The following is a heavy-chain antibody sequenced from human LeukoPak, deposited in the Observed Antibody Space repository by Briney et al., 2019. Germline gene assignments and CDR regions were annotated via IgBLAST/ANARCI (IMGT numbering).Heavy chain of an antibody. D-gene: IGHD1-26*01. CDR1: GGSISSSDYY. V-gene: IGHV4-61*08. Sequence: SETLSLTCTVSGGSISSSDYYWGWIRQPPGKGLEWIGYIYYSGSTNYNPSLKSRVTISVDTSKNQFSLKLSSVTAADTAVYYCARDRGGSYDYWGQGILVTVSS. J-gene: IGHJ4*02. CDR2: IYYSGST. CDR3: ARDRGGSYDY.